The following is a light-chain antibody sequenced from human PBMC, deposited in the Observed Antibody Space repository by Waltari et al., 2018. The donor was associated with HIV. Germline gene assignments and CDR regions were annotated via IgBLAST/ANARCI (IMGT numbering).Light chain of an antibody. CDR2: RNN. Sequence: QSVLTQPPSASGTPGQRVTLSCSGSSSNIGSNYVYWYQQLPGTAPKLRIYRNNQRPSGVPDRFSGSKSGTSASLAISGLRSEDEADYYCAAWDDSLSGQVVFGGGTKLTV. CDR1: SSNIGSNY. CDR3: AAWDDSLSGQVV. J-gene: IGLJ2*01. V-gene: IGLV1-47*01.